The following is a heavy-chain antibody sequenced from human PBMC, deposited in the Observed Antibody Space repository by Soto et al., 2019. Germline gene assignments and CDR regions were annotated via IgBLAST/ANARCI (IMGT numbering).Heavy chain of an antibody. CDR1: GFTFSSYA. Sequence: HPGGSLRLSCAASGFTFSSYAMHWVRQAPGKGLEWVAVISYDGSNKYYADSVKGRFTISRDNSKNTLYLQMNSLRAEDTAVYYCARGGLLRFLEWQKGPFDYWGQGTLVTVSS. D-gene: IGHD3-3*01. CDR2: ISYDGSNK. CDR3: ARGGLLRFLEWQKGPFDY. V-gene: IGHV3-30-3*01. J-gene: IGHJ4*02.